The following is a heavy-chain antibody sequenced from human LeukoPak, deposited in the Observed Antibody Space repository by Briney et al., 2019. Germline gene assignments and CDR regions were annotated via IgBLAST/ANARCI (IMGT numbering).Heavy chain of an antibody. V-gene: IGHV1-2*02. CDR1: TFTGHN. CDR3: VVSVQAPAIPAFDC. Sequence: ASVKVSCKHTFTGHNIHWVRQAPGGRLEFVAWINPTSGDIKYAQKFQGRVTMTRDTSNNTVYMELSSLTSDDAALYYCVVSVQAPAIPAFDCWGQGTPVNVSP. CDR2: INPTSGDI. J-gene: IGHJ4*02. D-gene: IGHD3-22*01.